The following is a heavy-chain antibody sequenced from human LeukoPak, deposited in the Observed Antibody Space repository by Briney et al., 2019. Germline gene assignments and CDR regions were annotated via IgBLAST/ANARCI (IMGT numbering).Heavy chain of an antibody. CDR1: GGSFSGYY. J-gene: IGHJ4*02. CDR2: INHSGST. D-gene: IGHD1-26*01. Sequence: SETLSLTCAVYGGSFSGYYWSWIRQPPGKGLEWIGEINHSGSTNYNPSLKSRVTISVDTSKNQFSLKLSSVTAADTAVYYCARDGGSYQASHFDYWGQGTLVTVSS. CDR3: ARDGGSYQASHFDY. V-gene: IGHV4-34*01.